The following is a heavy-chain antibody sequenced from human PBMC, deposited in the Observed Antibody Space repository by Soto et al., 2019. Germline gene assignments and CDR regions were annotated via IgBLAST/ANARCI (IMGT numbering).Heavy chain of an antibody. J-gene: IGHJ4*01. V-gene: IGHV5-51*01. CDR2: KYPGDSDT. Sequence: PGESLKISCNGSGYTFTTYWIGWVRQMPGKGLEWMGIKYPGDSDTRYSPSFQGQVTISADKSISTAHLQWSSLHPSETAIYYCVSPAWIQSWGPMRYFDYWGRGTQVTVSS. CDR3: VSPAWIQSWGPMRYFDY. CDR1: GYTFTTYW. D-gene: IGHD5-18*01.